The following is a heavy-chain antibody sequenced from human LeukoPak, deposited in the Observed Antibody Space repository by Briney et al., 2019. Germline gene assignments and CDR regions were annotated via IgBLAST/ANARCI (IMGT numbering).Heavy chain of an antibody. CDR1: AYSISSDNW. CDR3: ARGPTVRGGRDY. D-gene: IGHD3-10*01. J-gene: IGHJ4*02. Sequence: SETLSLTCAVSAYSISSDNWWGWIRQPPGKGLEWIGEINHSGSTNYNPSLKSRVTISVDTSKNQFSLKLSSVTAADTAVYYCARGPTVRGGRDYWGQGTLVTVSS. V-gene: IGHV4-4*02. CDR2: INHSGST.